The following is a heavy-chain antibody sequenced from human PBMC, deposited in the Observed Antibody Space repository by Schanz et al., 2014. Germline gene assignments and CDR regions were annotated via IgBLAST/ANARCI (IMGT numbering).Heavy chain of an antibody. CDR2: IYPDDSDT. J-gene: IGHJ4*02. CDR1: GYSFTRYW. CDR3: ARRVLYYFDS. V-gene: IGHV5-51*01. Sequence: EVQLVQTGAEVRKPGESLRISCKASGYSFTRYWIGWVRQTPGRGLEWMGNIYPDDSDTTYSPTFQGQVTISVDKSINTAYLQWSGLKASDTAMYFCARRVLYYFDSWGQGTLVAVSS.